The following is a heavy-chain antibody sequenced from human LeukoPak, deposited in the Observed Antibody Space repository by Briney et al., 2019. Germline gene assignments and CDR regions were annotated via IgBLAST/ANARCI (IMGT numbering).Heavy chain of an antibody. CDR3: ARDPDYYDSSGSGGSYGMDV. V-gene: IGHV4-61*02. CDR1: GGSISSGSYY. J-gene: IGHJ6*02. D-gene: IGHD3-22*01. CDR2: IYTSGST. Sequence: PSQTLSLTCTVSGGSISSGSYYWSWIRQPAGKGLEWIGRIYTSGSTNYNPSLKSRVTISVDTSKNQFSLKLSSVTAADTAVYYRARDPDYYDSSGSGGSYGMDVWGQGTTVTVSS.